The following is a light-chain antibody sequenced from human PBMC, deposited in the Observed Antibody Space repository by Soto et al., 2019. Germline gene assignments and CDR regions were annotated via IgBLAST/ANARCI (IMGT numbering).Light chain of an antibody. CDR1: SGSVSTRNY. CDR3: VPYVGSGIPCV. Sequence: QAVVTQEPSFSVSPGGTVTLTCGLTSGSVSTRNYPSWYQQIPGKAPRALIYNTNTRSSGVPDRFSGSILGNKAALTVTGVQAEDESDYYCVPYVGSGIPCVFGGGTKVTVL. J-gene: IGLJ3*02. CDR2: NTN. V-gene: IGLV8-61*01.